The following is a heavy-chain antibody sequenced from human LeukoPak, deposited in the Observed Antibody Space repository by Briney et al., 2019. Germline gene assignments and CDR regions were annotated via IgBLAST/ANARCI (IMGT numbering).Heavy chain of an antibody. CDR2: ISSSGSTI. J-gene: IGHJ6*03. V-gene: IGHV3-11*01. Sequence: GGSLRLSCAASGFTFSDYYMSWIRQAPGKGLEWVSYISSSGSTIYYADSVKGQFTISRDNAKNSLYLQMNSLRAEDTAVYYCARDFRPQGSSWYVGYYYYYYYMDVWGKGTTVTISS. D-gene: IGHD6-13*01. CDR1: GFTFSDYY. CDR3: ARDFRPQGSSWYVGYYYYYYYMDV.